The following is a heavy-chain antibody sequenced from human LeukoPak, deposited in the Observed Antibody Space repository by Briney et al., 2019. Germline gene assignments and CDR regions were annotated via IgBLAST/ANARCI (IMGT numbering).Heavy chain of an antibody. J-gene: IGHJ5*02. D-gene: IGHD6-6*01. CDR2: IIPIFGTA. CDR3: ARGGREYSSSPTNWFDP. Sequence: ASVKVSCKASGGTFSSYAISWVRQAPGQGLEWMGGIIPIFGTANYAQKFQGRVTITTDESTSTAYMELSSLRSEDTAVYYCARGGREYSSSPTNWFDPWGQGTLVTVSS. CDR1: GGTFSSYA. V-gene: IGHV1-69*05.